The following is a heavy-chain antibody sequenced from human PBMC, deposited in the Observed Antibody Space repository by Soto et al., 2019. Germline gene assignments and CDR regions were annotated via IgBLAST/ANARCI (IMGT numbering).Heavy chain of an antibody. D-gene: IGHD2-2*01. CDR2: INAGNGNT. J-gene: IGHJ6*03. Sequence: ASVKVSCKASGYTFTNHAVHWVRQAPGQRLEWMGWINAGNGNTRFSQNLQGRVTITRDTSARTVYMELSSLRSEDTAVYYCARGHLAVVPVASWFYYMDVWGKGTTVTVSS. CDR1: GYTFTNHA. CDR3: ARGHLAVVPVASWFYYMDV. V-gene: IGHV1-3*01.